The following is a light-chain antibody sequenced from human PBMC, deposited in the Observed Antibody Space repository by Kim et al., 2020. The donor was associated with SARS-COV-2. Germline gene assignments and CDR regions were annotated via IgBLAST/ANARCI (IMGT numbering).Light chain of an antibody. J-gene: IGLJ3*02. CDR3: QSYDSSLSVWV. CDR2: SNN. CDR1: TSNIGTGHD. Sequence: RVTISCTGSTSNIGTGHDVHWYQQLPGVAPKLLIFSNNNRPSGVPDRFSGSKSGTSASLTITGLQAEDEADYYCQSYDSSLSVWVFGGGTQLTVL. V-gene: IGLV1-40*01.